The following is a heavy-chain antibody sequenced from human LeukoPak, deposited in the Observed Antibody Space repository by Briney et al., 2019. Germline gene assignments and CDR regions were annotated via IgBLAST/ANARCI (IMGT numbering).Heavy chain of an antibody. CDR3: VKETGRRYFYDSSGHLDY. J-gene: IGHJ4*02. CDR2: INPKSGGT. V-gene: IGHV1-2*02. D-gene: IGHD3-22*01. CDR1: GYTFTDYF. Sequence: GASVKVSCKPSGYTFTDYFIHWVRQAPGQGPEWMAWINPKSGGTHYAQRFQGRVTMTRDTAISTAYMELKRLTSDDTAVYYCVKETGRRYFYDSSGHLDYWGQGTLVIVSS.